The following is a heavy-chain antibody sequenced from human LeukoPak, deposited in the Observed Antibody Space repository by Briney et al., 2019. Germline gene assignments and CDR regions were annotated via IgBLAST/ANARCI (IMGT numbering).Heavy chain of an antibody. V-gene: IGHV1-8*01. D-gene: IGHD6-19*01. Sequence: ASVTVSCKASGYTFTTYDINWVRQATGQGLEWMGWMNPNSGNTGYTQKFQGRVTMTRNTSMSTAYMELSSLRSEDTAVYYCARGRGSGHKENWFDPWGQGTLVTVSS. CDR3: ARGRGSGHKENWFDP. CDR2: MNPNSGNT. J-gene: IGHJ5*02. CDR1: GYTFTTYD.